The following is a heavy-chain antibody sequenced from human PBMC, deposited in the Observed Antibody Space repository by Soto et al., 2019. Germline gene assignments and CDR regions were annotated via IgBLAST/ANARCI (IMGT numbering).Heavy chain of an antibody. CDR3: VSYGGRHSGGIDY. CDR2: IIPIFGTA. D-gene: IGHD1-26*01. CDR1: GGTFSSYS. Sequence: QVQLVQSGAEVKKPGSSVKVSCKASGGTFSSYSINWVRQAPGQGLEWMGEIIPIFGTANYAQKFQGRVTITADESTSTAYMELSSLRSEVRAVDYCVSYGGRHSGGIDYWGQGTLVTVSS. V-gene: IGHV1-69*01. J-gene: IGHJ4*02.